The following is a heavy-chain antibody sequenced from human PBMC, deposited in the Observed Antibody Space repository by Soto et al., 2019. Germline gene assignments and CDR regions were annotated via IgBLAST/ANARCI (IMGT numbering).Heavy chain of an antibody. CDR2: ISWDGGST. Sequence: EVQLVESGGVVVQPGGSLRLSCAASGFTFDDYTMHWVRQAPGKGLEWVSLISWDGGSTYYADSVKGRFTISRDNSKNSLYLQMNSLRTEDTALYYCAKDIKEAPVKNYYYGMDVWGQGTTVTVSS. J-gene: IGHJ6*02. V-gene: IGHV3-43*01. CDR3: AKDIKEAPVKNYYYGMDV. D-gene: IGHD4-17*01. CDR1: GFTFDDYT.